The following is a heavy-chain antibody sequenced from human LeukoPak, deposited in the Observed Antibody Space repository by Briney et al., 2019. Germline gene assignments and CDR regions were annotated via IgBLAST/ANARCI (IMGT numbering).Heavy chain of an antibody. J-gene: IGHJ6*04. V-gene: IGHV3-23*01. Sequence: GGSLRLSCAASGFTFSNYAMGWVRQAPGKGLEWVSAVSGGSSNTYYADSVKGRFTISRDNAKNSLYLQMNSLRAEDAAVYYCAELGITMIGGVWGKGTTVTISS. D-gene: IGHD3-10*02. CDR3: AELGITMIGGV. CDR2: VSGGSSNT. CDR1: GFTFSNYA.